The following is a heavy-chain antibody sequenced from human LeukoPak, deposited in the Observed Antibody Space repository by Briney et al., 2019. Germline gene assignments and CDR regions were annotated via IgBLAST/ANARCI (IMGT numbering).Heavy chain of an antibody. CDR2: IRSKANSYAT. V-gene: IGHV3-73*01. CDR1: GFTFSGSA. J-gene: IGHJ3*02. D-gene: IGHD2-15*01. Sequence: GGSLRLSCAASGFTFSGSAMHWVRQASGKGLEWVGRIRSKANSYATACAASVKGRFTISRDDSKNTAYLQMNSLKTEDTAVYYCTRPPHGCSGGSCYPVYDAFDIWGQGTMVTVSS. CDR3: TRPPHGCSGGSCYPVYDAFDI.